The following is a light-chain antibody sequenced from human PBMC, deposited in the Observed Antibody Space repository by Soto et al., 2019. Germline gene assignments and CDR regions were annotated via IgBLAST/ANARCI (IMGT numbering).Light chain of an antibody. J-gene: IGKJ3*01. CDR3: QPYDHLPPFP. V-gene: IGKV1-33*01. CDR1: QDIRKY. Sequence: DIQMTQSPSSLSASVGDRVTITCQASQDIRKYLNLYQEKPGRAPKLLIYGASTLETRVPSRFSGSGYGSHFTITVSSLQPEDIAAYYCQPYDHLPPFPFGPGTKVAI. CDR2: GAS.